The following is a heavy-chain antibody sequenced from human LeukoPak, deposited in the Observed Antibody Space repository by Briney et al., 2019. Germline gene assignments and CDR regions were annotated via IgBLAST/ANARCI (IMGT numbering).Heavy chain of an antibody. CDR2: MNPNSGNT. J-gene: IGHJ5*02. CDR1: GYTFTSYD. V-gene: IGHV1-8*01. CDR3: ARDTAARRPYYYDSSGYYP. Sequence: ASVKVSCKASGYTFTSYDINWVRQATGQGLEWMGWMNPNSGNTGYAQKFQGRVTITADKSTSTAYMELSSLRSEDTAVYYCARDTAARRPYYYDSSGYYPWGQGTLVTVSS. D-gene: IGHD3-22*01.